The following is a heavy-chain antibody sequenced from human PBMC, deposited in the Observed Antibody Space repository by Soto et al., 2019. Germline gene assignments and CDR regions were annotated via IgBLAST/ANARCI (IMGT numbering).Heavy chain of an antibody. Sequence: SETLSLTCAVYGGSFSGYYWSWIRQPPGKGLEWIGEINHSGSTNYNPSLKSRVTISVDTSKNQFSLKLSSVTAADTAVYYCARTTVTTVYYYYGMDVWGQGTTVTVSS. CDR1: GGSFSGYY. CDR3: ARTTVTTVYYYYGMDV. CDR2: INHSGST. D-gene: IGHD4-17*01. V-gene: IGHV4-34*01. J-gene: IGHJ6*02.